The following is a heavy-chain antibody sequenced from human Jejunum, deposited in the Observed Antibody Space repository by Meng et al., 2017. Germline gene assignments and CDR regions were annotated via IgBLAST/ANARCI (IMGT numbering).Heavy chain of an antibody. CDR1: GGSINSDGFT. Sequence: QLQLQQSGSGLGKPSQTRSLTCAVSGGSINSDGFTWSWIRQPPGKGLEWIGYIYHTGSPYYNPSLKSRLTISVDKSVNQFSLKLSSVTAADTAVYYCARMDSAVHYFDYWGQGTLVTVSS. CDR3: ARMDSAVHYFDY. J-gene: IGHJ4*02. V-gene: IGHV4-30-2*01. CDR2: IYHTGSP. D-gene: IGHD2-2*03.